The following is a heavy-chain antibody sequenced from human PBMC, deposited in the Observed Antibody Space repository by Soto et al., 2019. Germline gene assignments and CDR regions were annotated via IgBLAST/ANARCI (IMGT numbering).Heavy chain of an antibody. Sequence: GASVKVSCKASGGPFSRYALSWVRQAPGQGPEWMGGIVPMFGTANYAQKFQGRVTITADESTSTAYMQLSSLRSEDTAVYYCARGVYYDSRGYYFFFWGQGTLVTVSS. D-gene: IGHD3-22*01. CDR3: ARGVYYDSRGYYFFF. V-gene: IGHV1-69*13. CDR1: GGPFSRYA. CDR2: IVPMFGTA. J-gene: IGHJ4*02.